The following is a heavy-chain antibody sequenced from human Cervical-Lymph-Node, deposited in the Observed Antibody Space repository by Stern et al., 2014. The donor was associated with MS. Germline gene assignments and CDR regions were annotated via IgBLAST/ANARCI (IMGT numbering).Heavy chain of an antibody. J-gene: IGHJ4*02. CDR3: AKDGRYYGSGSYLGYFDY. CDR1: GFTFSSYA. V-gene: IGHV3-23*04. D-gene: IGHD3-10*01. CDR2: ISGSGGST. Sequence: EVQLVESGGGLVQPGGSLRLSCAASGFTFSSYAMSWVRQAPGKGLEWVSAISGSGGSTYYADSVKGRFTISRDNSKNTLYLQMNSLRAEDTAVYYCAKDGRYYGSGSYLGYFDYWGQGTLVTVSS.